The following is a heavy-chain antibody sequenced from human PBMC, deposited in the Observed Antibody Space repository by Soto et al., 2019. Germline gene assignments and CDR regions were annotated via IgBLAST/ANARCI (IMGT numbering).Heavy chain of an antibody. J-gene: IGHJ6*02. CDR3: ARDNILGILYGGMDV. CDR1: GGSISSGDYY. D-gene: IGHD3-3*01. V-gene: IGHV4-30-4*01. Sequence: PSETLSLTCTVSGGSISSGDYYWSWIRQPPGKGLEWIGYIYYSGSTYYNPSLKSRVTISEDTSKNQFSLKLSSVTAADTAVYYCARDNILGILYGGMDVWGQGTTVTVSS. CDR2: IYYSGST.